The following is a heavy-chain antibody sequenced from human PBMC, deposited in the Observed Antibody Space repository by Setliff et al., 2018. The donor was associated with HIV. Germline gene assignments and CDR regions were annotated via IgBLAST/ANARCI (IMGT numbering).Heavy chain of an antibody. V-gene: IGHV1-3*01. J-gene: IGHJ4*01. D-gene: IGHD2-2*01. Sequence: ASVKVSCKASGYTFTNYAMHWVRQAPGQRLEWMAWIDPAYGNTEYSQKFQGRITVTGDSSASTAYMELSTMTSEDTAIYYCAKEAFTSGWSHYDNWGHGTLVTVSS. CDR1: GYTFTNYA. CDR2: IDPAYGNT. CDR3: AKEAFTSGWSHYDN.